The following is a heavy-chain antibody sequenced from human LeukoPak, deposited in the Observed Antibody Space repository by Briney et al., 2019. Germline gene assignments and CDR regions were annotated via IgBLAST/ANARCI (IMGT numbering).Heavy chain of an antibody. V-gene: IGHV1-69*04. D-gene: IGHD6-19*01. CDR1: GGTFSSYT. CDR2: IIPILGIA. J-gene: IGHJ3*02. CDR3: ARDPGTQTRYSSGWKAAAFDI. Sequence: LVKVSCKASGGTFSSYTISWVRQAPGQGLEWMGRIIPILGIANYAQKFQGRVTITADKSTSTAYMELSSLRSEDTAVYYCARDPGTQTRYSSGWKAAAFDIWGQGTMVTVSS.